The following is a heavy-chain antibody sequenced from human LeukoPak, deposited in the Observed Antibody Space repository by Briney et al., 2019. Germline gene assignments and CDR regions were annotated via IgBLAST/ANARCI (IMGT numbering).Heavy chain of an antibody. CDR2: IYPGDSDT. J-gene: IGHJ4*02. D-gene: IGHD3-10*01. V-gene: IGHV5-51*01. Sequence: GGSLRLSCKGSGYSFTSYWIGWVRQMPGKGLEWMGIIYPGDSDTRYSPSFQGQVTIPADKSISTAYLQWSSLKASDTAMYYCARPQFYGSGSSVTDYWGQGTLVTVSS. CDR1: GYSFTSYW. CDR3: ARPQFYGSGSSVTDY.